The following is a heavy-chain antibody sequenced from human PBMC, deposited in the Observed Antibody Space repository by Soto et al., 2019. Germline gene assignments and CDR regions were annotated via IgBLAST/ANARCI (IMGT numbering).Heavy chain of an antibody. CDR2: IYPGDSDT. V-gene: IGHV5-51*01. CDR3: ASLQDIVVVPAAQSRPTTHKRITIHSS. J-gene: IGHJ4*02. CDR1: GYSFTSYW. D-gene: IGHD2-2*01. Sequence: GEARKISCKGSGYSFTSYWIVWWRQMPGKGLEWMGIIYPGDSDTRYSPSFQGQVTISADKSISTAYLQWSSLKASDTAMYYCASLQDIVVVPAAQSRPTTHKRITIHSSWGQRTLVTVSS.